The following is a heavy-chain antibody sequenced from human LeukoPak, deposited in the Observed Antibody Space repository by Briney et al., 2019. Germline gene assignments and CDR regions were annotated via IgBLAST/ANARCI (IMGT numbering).Heavy chain of an antibody. CDR2: ISAYNGNT. CDR3: ARGIPSYYYGSSSNWFDP. D-gene: IGHD3-10*01. Sequence: ASVKVSCKASGYTFTSYGISWVRQAPGQGLEWMGWISAYNGNTNYAQKLQGRVTMTTDTSTSTAYMELRSLRSDDTAVYYCARGIPSYYYGSSSNWFDPWGQGTLVTVSS. CDR1: GYTFTSYG. V-gene: IGHV1-18*01. J-gene: IGHJ5*02.